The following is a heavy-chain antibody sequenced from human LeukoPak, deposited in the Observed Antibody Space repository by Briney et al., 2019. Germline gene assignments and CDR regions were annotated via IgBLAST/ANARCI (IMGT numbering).Heavy chain of an antibody. CDR1: GFTFSSYS. V-gene: IGHV3-21*01. CDR2: ISSSSSYI. J-gene: IGHJ5*02. D-gene: IGHD2-2*01. CDR3: ARSAGLVVVVPAAIAPESWFDP. Sequence: GGSLRLSRAASGFTFSSYSMNWVRQAPGKGLEWVSSISSSSSYIYYADSVKGRFTISRDNAKNSLYLQMNSLRAEDTAVYYCARSAGLVVVVPAAIAPESWFDPWGQGTLVTVSS.